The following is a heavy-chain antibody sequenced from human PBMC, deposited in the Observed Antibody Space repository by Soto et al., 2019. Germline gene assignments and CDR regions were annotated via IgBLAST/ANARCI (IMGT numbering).Heavy chain of an antibody. CDR1: GGSISSYY. D-gene: IGHD3-10*01. CDR3: ARGYPGRYYYGSGSYYGVYYDY. Sequence: PSETLSLTCTVSGGSISSYYWSWIRQPPGKGLEWIGYIYYSGSTNYNPSLKSRVTISVDTPKNQFSLKLSSVTAADTAVYYCARGYPGRYYYGSGSYYGVYYDYWGQGTLVTVSS. V-gene: IGHV4-59*01. J-gene: IGHJ4*02. CDR2: IYYSGST.